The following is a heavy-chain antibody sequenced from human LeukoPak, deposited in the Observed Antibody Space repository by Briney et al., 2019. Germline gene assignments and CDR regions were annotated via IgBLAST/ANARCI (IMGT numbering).Heavy chain of an antibody. J-gene: IGHJ4*02. D-gene: IGHD6-19*01. CDR2: ISSSSSTI. CDR1: GLPVSSYS. Sequence: GSLRLSCVASGLPVSSYSMNWVRPAPGKGLEWVSYISSSSSTIYYADSVKGRFTISRDNAKNSLDLQMNSLRAEDTAVYYCARFWRSGWWYWGQGTLVTVSS. V-gene: IGHV3-48*01. CDR3: ARFWRSGWWY.